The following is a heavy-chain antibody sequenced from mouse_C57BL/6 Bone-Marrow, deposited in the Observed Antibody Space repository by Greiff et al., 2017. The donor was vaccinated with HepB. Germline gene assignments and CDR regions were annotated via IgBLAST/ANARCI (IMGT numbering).Heavy chain of an antibody. CDR3: ARVSYRGYYAMDY. J-gene: IGHJ4*01. Sequence: EVMLVESGGGLVQPGGSLKLSCAASGFTFRDYYMYWVRQTPEKRLEWVAYISNGGGSTYYPDTVKGRFTISRDNAKNTLYLQMSRLKSEDTAMYYCARVSYRGYYAMDYWGQGTSVTVSS. D-gene: IGHD2-12*01. CDR1: GFTFRDYY. CDR2: ISNGGGST. V-gene: IGHV5-12*01.